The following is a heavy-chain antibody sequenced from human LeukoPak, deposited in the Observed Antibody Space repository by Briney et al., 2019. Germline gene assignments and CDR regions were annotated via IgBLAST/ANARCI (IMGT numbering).Heavy chain of an antibody. CDR3: ARGALDTKTRFDY. D-gene: IGHD5-18*01. CDR2: IYYSGST. J-gene: IGHJ4*02. CDR1: GVSISGYY. V-gene: IGHV4-59*01. Sequence: SETLSLTCTVSGVSISGYYWSWIRQPPGKGLEWIGYIYYSGSTKYNPSLKSRVTISVDASKNQFSLRLSSLTAADTALYYCARGALDTKTRFDYWGQGTLVTVSS.